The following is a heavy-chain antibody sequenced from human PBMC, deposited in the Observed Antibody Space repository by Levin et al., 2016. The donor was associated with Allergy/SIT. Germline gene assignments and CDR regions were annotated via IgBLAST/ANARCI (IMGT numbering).Heavy chain of an antibody. J-gene: IGHJ6*02. CDR1: GFTFSSYG. Sequence: GESLKISCAASGFTFSSYGMHWVRQAPGKGLEWVAVIWYDGSNKYYADSVKGRFTISRDNSKNTLYLQMNSLRAEDTAVYYCARDYYDSSGYAGDYYGMDVWGQGTTVTVSS. V-gene: IGHV3-33*01. D-gene: IGHD3-22*01. CDR3: ARDYYDSSGYAGDYYGMDV. CDR2: IWYDGSNK.